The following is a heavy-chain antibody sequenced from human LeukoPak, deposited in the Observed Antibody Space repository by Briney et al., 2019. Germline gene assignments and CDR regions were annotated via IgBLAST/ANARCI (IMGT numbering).Heavy chain of an antibody. J-gene: IGHJ6*03. V-gene: IGHV3-9*03. CDR2: ISWNSGSI. Sequence: GGSLRLSCAASGFTFDDYAMHWVRQAPGKGLEWVSGISWNSGSIGYADSVKGRFTISRDNAKNSLYLQMNSLRAEDMALYYCAKGSNYDYYYYYMDVWGKGTTVTVSS. CDR1: GFTFDDYA. D-gene: IGHD4-11*01. CDR3: AKGSNYDYYYYYMDV.